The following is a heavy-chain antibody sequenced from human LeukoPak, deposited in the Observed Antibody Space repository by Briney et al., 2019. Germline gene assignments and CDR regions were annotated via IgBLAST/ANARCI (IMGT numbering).Heavy chain of an antibody. V-gene: IGHV1-2*02. CDR1: GYTFTAYY. CDR3: ARTLDSAMVSFMGY. D-gene: IGHD5-18*01. CDR2: INPNSGGT. J-gene: IGHJ4*02. Sequence: GASVKVSCKASGYTFTAYYMHWVRQAPGKGLEWIGWINPNSGGTNYAHKFQGRVTITRDTSISTAYMELSSLRSDDTAVYYCARTLDSAMVSFMGYWGQGTLVTVA.